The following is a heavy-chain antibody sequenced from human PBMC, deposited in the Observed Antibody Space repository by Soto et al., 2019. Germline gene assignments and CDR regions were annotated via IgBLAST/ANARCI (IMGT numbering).Heavy chain of an antibody. Sequence: SETLSLTCTVSGGSISSYYWSWIRQPPGKGLEWIGYIYYSGSTNYNPSLKSRVTISVDASKNQFPLKLSSVTAADTAVYYCARDLSEEGFAPRGQGTLVTVSS. CDR2: IYYSGST. V-gene: IGHV4-59*01. J-gene: IGHJ5*02. CDR3: ARDLSEEGFAP. CDR1: GGSISSYY.